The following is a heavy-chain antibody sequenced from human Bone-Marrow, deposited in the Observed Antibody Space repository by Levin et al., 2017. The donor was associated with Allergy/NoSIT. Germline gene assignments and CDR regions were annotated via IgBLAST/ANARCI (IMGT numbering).Heavy chain of an antibody. CDR2: IYYTGST. Sequence: KSSETLSLTCSVSGGSISSHYWSWIRQPPGKGLEWIGYIYYTGSTTYNPSLKSRVTMSVDTSKNQFSLKLTSVTAADTAVYFCARYYCSGGICYHFDYWGQGTLVTVSS. D-gene: IGHD2-15*01. CDR3: ARYYCSGGICYHFDY. J-gene: IGHJ4*02. V-gene: IGHV4-59*11. CDR1: GGSISSHY.